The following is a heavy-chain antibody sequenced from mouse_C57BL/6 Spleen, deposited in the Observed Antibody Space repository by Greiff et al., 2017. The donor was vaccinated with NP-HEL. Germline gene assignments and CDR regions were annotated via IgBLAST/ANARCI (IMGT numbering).Heavy chain of an antibody. CDR2: IYPGSGNT. J-gene: IGHJ4*01. Sequence: QVQLKQSGAELVRPGASVKLSCKASGYTFTDYYINWVKQRPGQGLEWIARIYPGSGNTYYNEKFKGKATLTAEKSSSTAYMQLSSLTSEDSAVYFCARSPGEYAMDYGGQGTSVTVSS. CDR1: GYTFTDYY. CDR3: ARSPGEYAMDY. V-gene: IGHV1-76*01.